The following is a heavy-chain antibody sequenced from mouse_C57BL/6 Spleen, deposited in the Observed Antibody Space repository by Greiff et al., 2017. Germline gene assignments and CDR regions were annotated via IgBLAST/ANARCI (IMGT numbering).Heavy chain of an antibody. CDR2: INYDGSST. Sequence: EVQLMESEGGLVQPGSSMKLSCTASGFTFSDYYMAWVRQVPEKGLEWVANINYDGSSTYYLDSLKSRFIISRDNAKNILYLQMSSLKSEDTATYYCARDGYYPYYAMDYWGQGTSVTVSS. D-gene: IGHD2-3*01. CDR1: GFTFSDYY. CDR3: ARDGYYPYYAMDY. V-gene: IGHV5-16*01. J-gene: IGHJ4*01.